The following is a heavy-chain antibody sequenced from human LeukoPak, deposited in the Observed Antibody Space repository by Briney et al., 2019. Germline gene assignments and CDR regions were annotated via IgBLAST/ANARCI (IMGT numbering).Heavy chain of an antibody. D-gene: IGHD4-23*01. Sequence: GGSLRLSCAASGFTFSTNSMNWVRQAPGKGLEWVSSIGISSSHTFYADSVKGRFTISRDNAENSVYLQMNSLRAEDTAVYYCAKDLTTVATPYYYYYMDVWGKGTMVTVSS. CDR2: IGISSSHT. CDR3: AKDLTTVATPYYYYYMDV. V-gene: IGHV3-21*01. J-gene: IGHJ6*03. CDR1: GFTFSTNS.